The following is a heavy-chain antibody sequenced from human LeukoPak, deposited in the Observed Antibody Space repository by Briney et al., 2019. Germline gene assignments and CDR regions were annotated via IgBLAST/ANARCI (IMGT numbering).Heavy chain of an antibody. D-gene: IGHD3-10*01. V-gene: IGHV4-34*01. J-gene: IGHJ6*03. CDR3: ARRLGRKFGERFYYYHYMDV. CDR2: MNHSGST. Sequence: SETLSLTCAVYGGSFSGYYWSWIRQPPGKGLEWIGEMNHSGSTNYNPSLKSRVTISVDTSKNQFSLKLSPVTAADTAVYYCARRLGRKFGERFYYYHYMDVWGKGTTVTISS. CDR1: GGSFSGYY.